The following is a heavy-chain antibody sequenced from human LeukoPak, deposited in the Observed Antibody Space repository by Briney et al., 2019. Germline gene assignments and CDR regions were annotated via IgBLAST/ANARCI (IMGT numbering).Heavy chain of an antibody. V-gene: IGHV3-7*01. CDR1: GFTFTDYW. D-gene: IGHD3-3*01. CDR2: INEDGNDK. CDR3: ARVGGYYEIDY. Sequence: PGGSLRLSCAASGFTFTDYWMTWVRQAPGKGLEWVANINEDGNDKYYVDSVKGRFTISKDNAKNSLYLQMNSLRADDTAVYYCARVGGYYEIDYWGQGTLVTVSS. J-gene: IGHJ4*02.